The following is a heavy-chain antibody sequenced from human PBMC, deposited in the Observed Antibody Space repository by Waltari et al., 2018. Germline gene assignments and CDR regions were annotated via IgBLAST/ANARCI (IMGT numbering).Heavy chain of an antibody. D-gene: IGHD3-22*01. CDR2: IKQDGSEK. V-gene: IGHV3-7*01. J-gene: IGHJ2*01. Sequence: EVQLVESGGGLVQPGGSLRLSCAASGFTFSSYWMSWVRQAPGKGLEWVANIKQDGSEKYYVDSVKGRFTISRDNAKNALYLQMNRLRAEDTAVYYCARDGAWITMIVVAYSNWYFDLWGRGTLVTVSS. CDR1: GFTFSSYW. CDR3: ARDGAWITMIVVAYSNWYFDL.